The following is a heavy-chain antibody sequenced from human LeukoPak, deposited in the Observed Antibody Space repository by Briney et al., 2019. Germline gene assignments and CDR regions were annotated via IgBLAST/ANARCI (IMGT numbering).Heavy chain of an antibody. CDR2: IYPGDSDT. CDR3: ARGGGGYYDILTGYYIQSALDY. D-gene: IGHD3-9*01. J-gene: IGHJ4*02. CDR1: GYSFTSYW. V-gene: IGHV5-51*01. Sequence: GESLKISCMGSGYSFTSYWIGWVRQMPGKGLEWMGIIYPGDSDTRYSPSFQGQVTISADKSISTAYLQWSSLKASDTAMYYCARGGGGYYDILTGYYIQSALDYWGQGTLVTVSS.